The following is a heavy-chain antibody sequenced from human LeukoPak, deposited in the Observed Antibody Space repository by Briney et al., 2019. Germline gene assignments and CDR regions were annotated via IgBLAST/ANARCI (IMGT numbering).Heavy chain of an antibody. D-gene: IGHD2-2*01. CDR3: ARGPHPIRCSRTSCYADNYYYYYMDV. CDR1: GFTFSSYS. J-gene: IGHJ6*03. V-gene: IGHV3-21*01. Sequence: PGGSLRLSCAASGFTFSSYSMNWVRQAPGKGLEWVSSISSSSSYIYYADSVKGRFTISRDNAKNSLYLQMNSLRAEDTAVYYCARGPHPIRCSRTSCYADNYYYYYMDVWFKGTTVNIS. CDR2: ISSSSSYI.